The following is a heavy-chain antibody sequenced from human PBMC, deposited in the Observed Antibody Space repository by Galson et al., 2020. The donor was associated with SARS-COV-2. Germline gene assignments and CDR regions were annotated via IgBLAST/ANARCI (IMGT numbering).Heavy chain of an antibody. D-gene: IGHD2-2*01. J-gene: IGHJ4*02. Sequence: ASVKVSCKASGYTFTGYYLHWVRQAPGQGLEWMGWINPHSGDTNYAQKFQGRVTMTRDTSISTAYMELSRLRSDDTAVYYCARDAEDIVVVPAATIDYWGQGTLVTVSS. V-gene: IGHV1-2*02. CDR1: GYTFTGYY. CDR2: INPHSGDT. CDR3: ARDAEDIVVVPAATIDY.